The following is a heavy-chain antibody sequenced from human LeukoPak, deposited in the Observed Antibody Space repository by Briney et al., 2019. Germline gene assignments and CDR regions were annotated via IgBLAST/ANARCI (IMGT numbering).Heavy chain of an antibody. J-gene: IGHJ6*02. CDR2: INYSGRT. CDR3: ARGWSVDV. CDR1: GASISRRGYD. D-gene: IGHD2-15*01. V-gene: IGHV4-39*01. Sequence: SETLSLTCTVSGASISRRGYDWGWTRQPPGKGLECIGIINYSGRTYYNPSLKSRVTISVDTSKNQFSLNLTSVTAADTAVYYCARGWSVDVWGQGTTVTVSS.